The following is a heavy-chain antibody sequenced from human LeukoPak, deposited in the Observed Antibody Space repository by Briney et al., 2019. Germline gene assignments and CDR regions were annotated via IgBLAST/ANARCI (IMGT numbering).Heavy chain of an antibody. V-gene: IGHV3-30-3*01. CDR3: ARGGVAYYYYGMDV. CDR2: ISYDGSNK. J-gene: IGHJ6*02. D-gene: IGHD5-12*01. CDR1: GFTFSSYA. Sequence: GGSLRLSCAASGFTFSSYAMHWVRQAPGKGLEWVAVISYDGSNKYYADSVKGRFTISRDNSKNTLYLQMNSLRAEDTAVYYCARGGVAYYYYGMDVWGQGTTVTVSS.